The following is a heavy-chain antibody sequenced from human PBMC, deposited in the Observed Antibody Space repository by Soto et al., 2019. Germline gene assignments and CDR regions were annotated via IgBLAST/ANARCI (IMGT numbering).Heavy chain of an antibody. V-gene: IGHV1-18*03. D-gene: IGHD3-22*01. CDR1: GNTLTSYG. CDR2: ISTYSGNT. J-gene: IGHJ4*02. Sequence: ASXTGSWKACGNTLTSYGISCLRQAPGQGLQWMGWISTYSGNTNFAQDFRDRLTMTTDTSTNTAYMELRSLRSDDMAVYYCVRVNQGVYYDSSGSSDFWGQGTLVTVSS. CDR3: VRVNQGVYYDSSGSSDF.